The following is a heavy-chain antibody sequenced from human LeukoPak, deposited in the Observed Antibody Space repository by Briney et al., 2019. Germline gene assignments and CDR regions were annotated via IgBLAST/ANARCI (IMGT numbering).Heavy chain of an antibody. CDR2: ISSSSSYI. J-gene: IGHJ5*02. D-gene: IGHD2-2*01. Sequence: GGSLRLSCAASGFTFSSYSMNWIRQAPGKGLEWVSSISSSSSYIYYADSVKGRFTISRDNAKNSLYLQMNSLRAEDTAVYYCARGGVQWVHAIVVVPAAIEENWFDPWGQGTLVTVSS. CDR3: ARGGVQWVHAIVVVPAAIEENWFDP. CDR1: GFTFSSYS. V-gene: IGHV3-21*01.